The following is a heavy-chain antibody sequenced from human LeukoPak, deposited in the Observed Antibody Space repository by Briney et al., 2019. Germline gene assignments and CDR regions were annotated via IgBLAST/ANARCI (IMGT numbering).Heavy chain of an antibody. CDR1: GFTFSTYA. J-gene: IGHJ6*03. CDR2: LSGSGGST. Sequence: GGSLRLSCTTSGFTFSTYAMSWVRQAPGKGLEWVSGLSGSGGSTDYADSVKGRFTISRDNSKNTLYLQMNSLRVEDTAVYYCAKAAMYYDTLTGYYVSNNYYMDVWGKGTTVTVSS. D-gene: IGHD3-9*01. CDR3: AKAAMYYDTLTGYYVSNNYYMDV. V-gene: IGHV3-23*01.